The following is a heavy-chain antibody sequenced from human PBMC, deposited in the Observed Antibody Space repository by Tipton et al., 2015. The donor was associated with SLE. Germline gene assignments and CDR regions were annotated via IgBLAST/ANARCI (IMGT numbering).Heavy chain of an antibody. CDR1: GGSISSSTYY. Sequence: TLSLTCTVSGGSISSSTYYWGWIRQHPGKGLEWIGYIFYSGYAYYNPSLKTRVAMSLDTSKNQFSLRLSSVTAADTAMYFCASTDTSGLLDWYFDLWGRGTLVTVSS. CDR2: IFYSGYA. V-gene: IGHV4-31*03. D-gene: IGHD3-22*01. CDR3: ASTDTSGLLDWYFDL. J-gene: IGHJ2*01.